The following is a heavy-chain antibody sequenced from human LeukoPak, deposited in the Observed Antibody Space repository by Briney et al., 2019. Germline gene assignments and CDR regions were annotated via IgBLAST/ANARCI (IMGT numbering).Heavy chain of an antibody. CDR1: GGSISSSNW. Sequence: SETLSLTCAVSGGSISSSNWWSWVRQPPGKGLEWIGEIYHSGSTNYNPSLKSRVTISVDTSKNQFSLKLSSVTAADTAVYYCARVGSGYSGYTVDYWGQGTLVTVSS. CDR3: ARVGSGYSGYTVDY. J-gene: IGHJ4*02. D-gene: IGHD5-12*01. CDR2: IYHSGST. V-gene: IGHV4-4*02.